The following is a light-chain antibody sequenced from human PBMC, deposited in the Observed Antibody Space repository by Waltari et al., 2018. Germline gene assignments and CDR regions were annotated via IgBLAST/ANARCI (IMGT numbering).Light chain of an antibody. J-gene: IGKJ3*01. V-gene: IGKV1-33*01. CDR3: QQYDNLLGFT. Sequence: DIQMTQSPSSLSASVGDRVTIPCQASQDISNYLNWYQQKPGKAPKLLIYDASNLETGVPSRFSGSGSGTDFTFTISSLQPEDIATYYCQQYDNLLGFTFGPGTKVDIK. CDR2: DAS. CDR1: QDISNY.